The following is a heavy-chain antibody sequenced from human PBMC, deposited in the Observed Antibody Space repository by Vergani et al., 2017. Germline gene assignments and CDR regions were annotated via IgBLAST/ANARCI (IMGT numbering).Heavy chain of an antibody. CDR3: ARAGCSSTSCKRYFDY. J-gene: IGHJ4*02. D-gene: IGHD2-2*01. CDR2: ISGSGGST. V-gene: IGHV3-23*04. CDR1: GFTFSSYS. Sequence: EVQLVESGGGLVKPGGSLRLSCAASGFTFSSYSMNWVRQAPGKGLEWVSAISGSGGSTYYADSVKGRFTITRDNSKTTLYLQMNIPRAEDTAVYYCARAGCSSTSCKRYFDYWGQGTLVTVSS.